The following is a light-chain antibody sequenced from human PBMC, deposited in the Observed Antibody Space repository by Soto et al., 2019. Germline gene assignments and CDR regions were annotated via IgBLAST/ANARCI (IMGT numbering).Light chain of an antibody. J-gene: IGLJ1*01. Sequence: SYELTQPPSVSVSPGQTASITCSGDKLGDKYACWYQQKPGQSPVLVIYQDSKRPSGIPERFSGSNTGNTATLTIRGTQAMDEADYCCQAWDSSNYVFGTGTKVTVL. CDR2: QDS. CDR3: QAWDSSNYV. V-gene: IGLV3-1*01. CDR1: KLGDKY.